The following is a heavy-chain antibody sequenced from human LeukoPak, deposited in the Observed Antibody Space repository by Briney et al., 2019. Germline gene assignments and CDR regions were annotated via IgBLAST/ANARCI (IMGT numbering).Heavy chain of an antibody. Sequence: ASVKVSCKASGYTFTIYYIHWVRQAPGQGLEWLGWINPNNGGTDSAENFQGRVIMTKDTSISTAYMELRGPRSDDTAVYYCARDKDPTVFDSWGQGTLVTVSS. V-gene: IGHV1-2*02. CDR1: GYTFTIYY. CDR3: ARDKDPTVFDS. J-gene: IGHJ4*02. CDR2: INPNNGGT. D-gene: IGHD2-15*01.